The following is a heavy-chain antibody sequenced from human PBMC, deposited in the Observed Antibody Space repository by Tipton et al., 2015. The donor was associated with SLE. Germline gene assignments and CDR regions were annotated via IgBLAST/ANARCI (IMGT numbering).Heavy chain of an antibody. CDR2: ISYDGSNK. V-gene: IGHV3-30*03. J-gene: IGHJ4*02. CDR3: ARGPRRSGYYLFDY. Sequence: SLRLSCAASGFTFSSYGMHWVRQAPGKGLEWVAVISYDGSNKYYADSVKGRFTISRDNSKNTLYLQMNSLRAEDTAVYYCARGPRRSGYYLFDYWGQGTLVSVSS. CDR1: GFTFSSYG. D-gene: IGHD3-3*01.